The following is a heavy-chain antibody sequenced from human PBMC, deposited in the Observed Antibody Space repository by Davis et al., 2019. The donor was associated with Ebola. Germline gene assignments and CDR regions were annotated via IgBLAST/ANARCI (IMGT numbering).Heavy chain of an antibody. V-gene: IGHV4-34*01. CDR2: INHTGRT. Sequence: SETLSLTCAVYGGSFSGYYWSWIRQPPGKGLEWIGEINHTGRTNYNPSLKSRVTMSVDTSKSQFSLRLNSVTAADTAVYYCARAQYVRLLDYWGQGTLVTVSS. D-gene: IGHD3-16*01. CDR1: GGSFSGYY. J-gene: IGHJ4*02. CDR3: ARAQYVRLLDY.